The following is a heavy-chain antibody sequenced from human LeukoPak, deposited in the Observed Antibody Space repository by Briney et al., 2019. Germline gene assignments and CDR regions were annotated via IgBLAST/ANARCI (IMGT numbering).Heavy chain of an antibody. CDR1: RFIFSDYF. V-gene: IGHV3-11*01. Sequence: GGSLRLSCAASRFIFSDYFMSWIRQAPGKGLEWVSYISSSGSSIYYADSVKGRSTISRDNARNSLYLQMNSLRAEDTAVYYCASSLRWGYQEAWGQGTLVTVSS. CDR2: ISSSGSSI. D-gene: IGHD2-2*01. CDR3: ASSLRWGYQEA. J-gene: IGHJ5*02.